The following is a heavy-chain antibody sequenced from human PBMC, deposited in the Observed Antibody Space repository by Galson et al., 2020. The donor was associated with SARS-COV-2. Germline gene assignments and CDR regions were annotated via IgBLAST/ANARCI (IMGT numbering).Heavy chain of an antibody. D-gene: IGHD2-2*01. CDR3: SRHGDRGYCGSPSCDDPYDAFDT. Sequence: GGSLRLSCAASGFTFSNYSMNWVRQAPGKGLEWVAYISSTSNTVYYADSVKGRFTISRDNARNSVYLQMNSLRVEDTAIFYCSRHGDRGYCGSPSCDDPYDAFDTCGQGTMVTVSS. V-gene: IGHV3-48*04. CDR2: ISSTSNTV. CDR1: GFTFSNYS. J-gene: IGHJ3*02.